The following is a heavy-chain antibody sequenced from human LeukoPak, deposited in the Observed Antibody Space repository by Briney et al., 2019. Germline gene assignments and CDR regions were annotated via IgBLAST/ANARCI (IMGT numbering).Heavy chain of an antibody. V-gene: IGHV3-30*02. CDR3: AKTWAYYYDSSGYRPIVY. Sequence: GGSLRLSCAASGFTFSSYGMHWVRQAPGKGLEWVAFIRYDGSNKYYADSVKGRFTISRDNSKNTLYLQMNRLRAEDTAVYYCAKTWAYYYDSSGYRPIVYWGQGTLVTVSS. CDR1: GFTFSSYG. CDR2: IRYDGSNK. J-gene: IGHJ4*02. D-gene: IGHD3-22*01.